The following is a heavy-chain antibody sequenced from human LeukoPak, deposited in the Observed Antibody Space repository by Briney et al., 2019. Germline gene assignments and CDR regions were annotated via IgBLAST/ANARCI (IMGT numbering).Heavy chain of an antibody. V-gene: IGHV3-48*02. Sequence: GGSLRLSCAASGFTFSSYSMNWVRQAPGKGLEWVSYISSSSSTTQYADSVKGRFTISRDSAKNSLYLQMNSLRDEDTAVYYCVRILYCSGSYGAFDPLGQGTMVTVSS. J-gene: IGHJ3*01. CDR2: ISSSSSTT. CDR3: VRILYCSGSYGAFDP. CDR1: GFTFSSYS. D-gene: IGHD3-10*01.